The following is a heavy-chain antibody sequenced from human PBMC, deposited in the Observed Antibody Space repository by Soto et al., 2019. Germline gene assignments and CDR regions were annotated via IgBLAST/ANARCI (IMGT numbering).Heavy chain of an antibody. CDR3: ARVGVLRYFDWPEPDY. CDR2: IYYSGST. Sequence: SETLSLTCAVSGGSISSGGYSWSWIRQPPGKGLEWIGYIYYSGSTNYNPSLKSRVTISVDTSKNQFSLKLSSVTAADTAVYYCARVGVLRYFDWPEPDYWGQGTLVTVSS. V-gene: IGHV4-61*08. J-gene: IGHJ4*02. CDR1: GGSISSGGYS. D-gene: IGHD3-9*01.